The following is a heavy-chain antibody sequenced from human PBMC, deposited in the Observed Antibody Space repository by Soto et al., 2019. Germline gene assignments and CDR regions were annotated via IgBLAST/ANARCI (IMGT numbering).Heavy chain of an antibody. Sequence: GGSLRLSCAASGFTFSSYAMSWVRQAPGKGLEWVSAISGSGGSTYYADSVKGRFTISRDNSKNTLYLQMNSLRAEDTAVYYCAKDRNGDYVAYSYGMDVWGQGTTVTVSS. V-gene: IGHV3-23*01. CDR1: GFTFSSYA. D-gene: IGHD4-17*01. J-gene: IGHJ6*02. CDR2: ISGSGGST. CDR3: AKDRNGDYVAYSYGMDV.